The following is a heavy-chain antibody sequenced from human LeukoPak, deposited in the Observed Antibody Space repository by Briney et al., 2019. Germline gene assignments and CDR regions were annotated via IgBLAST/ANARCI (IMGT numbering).Heavy chain of an antibody. Sequence: KPSETLSLTCTVSGGSISSSSYYWGWIRQPPGKGLEWIGSIYYSGSTYYNPSLKSRVTISVDTSKNQFSLKLSSVTAADTAVYYCASLNTLGHGMDVWGQGTTVTVSS. V-gene: IGHV4-39*07. CDR3: ASLNTLGHGMDV. CDR1: GGSISSSSYY. CDR2: IYYSGST. J-gene: IGHJ6*02.